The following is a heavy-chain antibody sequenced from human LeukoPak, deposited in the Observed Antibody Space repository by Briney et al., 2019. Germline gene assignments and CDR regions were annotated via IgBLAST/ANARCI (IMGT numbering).Heavy chain of an antibody. CDR1: GFTFSSYA. V-gene: IGHV3-23*01. Sequence: PGGSLRLSCAASGFTFSSYAMSWVRQAPGKGLEWVSAISGSGGSTYYADSVKGRFTISRDNSKNTLYLQMNSLRAEDTAVYYCAKDPELTYYYDSSGFDYWGQGTLVTVSP. CDR2: ISGSGGST. CDR3: AKDPELTYYYDSSGFDY. D-gene: IGHD3-22*01. J-gene: IGHJ4*02.